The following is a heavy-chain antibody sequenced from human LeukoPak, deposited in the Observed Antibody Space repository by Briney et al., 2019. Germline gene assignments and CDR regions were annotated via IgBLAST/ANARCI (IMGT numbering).Heavy chain of an antibody. CDR1: GGTFSSYA. Sequence: ASVKVSCKASGGTFSSYAISWVRQAPGQGLEWMGGIIPIFGTANYAQKFQGRVTITADESTSTAYMELSSLRSEDTAVYYCASPPEARSGGSWGNNFDYWGQGTLVTVSS. CDR3: ASPPEARSGGSWGNNFDY. D-gene: IGHD2-15*01. J-gene: IGHJ4*02. CDR2: IIPIFGTA. V-gene: IGHV1-69*13.